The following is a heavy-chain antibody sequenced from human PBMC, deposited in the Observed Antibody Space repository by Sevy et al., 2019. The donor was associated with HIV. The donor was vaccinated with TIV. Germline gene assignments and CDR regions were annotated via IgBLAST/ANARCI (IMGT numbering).Heavy chain of an antibody. CDR1: GFIFSSYA. Sequence: GGSLRLSCEASGFIFSSYAMSWVRKAPGKGLEWVSGINGGGDSTWYADSVKGRFTISRDNSKKVLYLQMNSLRAEDTAFYYCAKDYYGVGGYYFDYWGQGTLVTVSS. CDR2: INGGGDST. V-gene: IGHV3-23*01. CDR3: AKDYYGVGGYYFDY. D-gene: IGHD4-17*01. J-gene: IGHJ4*02.